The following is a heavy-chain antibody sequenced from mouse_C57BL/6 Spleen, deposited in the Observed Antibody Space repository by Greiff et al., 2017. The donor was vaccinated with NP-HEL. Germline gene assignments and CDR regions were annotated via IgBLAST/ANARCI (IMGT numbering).Heavy chain of an antibody. D-gene: IGHD1-1*01. CDR3: ARYAITTVVGAMDY. CDR2: IRNKANGYTT. CDR1: GFTFTDYY. J-gene: IGHJ4*01. Sequence: EVKLVESGGGLVQPGGSLRLSCAASGFTFTDYYMSWVRQPPGKALEWLGFIRNKANGYTTEYSASVKGRFTISRDNSQSILYLQMNALRAEDSATYYGARYAITTVVGAMDYWGQGTSVTVSS. V-gene: IGHV7-3*01.